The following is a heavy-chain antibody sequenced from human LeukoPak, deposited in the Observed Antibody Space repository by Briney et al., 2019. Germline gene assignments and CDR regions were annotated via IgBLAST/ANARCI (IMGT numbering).Heavy chain of an antibody. Sequence: QPGGSLRLSCAASGFTFSRCAMHWVRQAPGKGLEWVATISYDGNNKHYTDSVEGRFTIARDNSKNTLYLQMNTLRVEDTAMYYCVRGVEIYDSGGYFDYWGQGTLVTVSS. D-gene: IGHD3-22*01. CDR1: GFTFSRCA. CDR3: VRGVEIYDSGGYFDY. V-gene: IGHV3-30-3*01. J-gene: IGHJ4*02. CDR2: ISYDGNNK.